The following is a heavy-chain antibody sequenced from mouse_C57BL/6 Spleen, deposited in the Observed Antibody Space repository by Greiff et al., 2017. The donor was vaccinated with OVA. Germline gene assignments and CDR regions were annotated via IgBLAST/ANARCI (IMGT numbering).Heavy chain of an antibody. CDR3: ARGITGTGVDY. D-gene: IGHD4-1*01. J-gene: IGHJ2*01. Sequence: QVQLKQSGAELVKPGASVKISCKASGYAFSSYWMNWVKQRPGKGLEWIGQIYPGDGDTNYNGKFKGKATLTADKSSSTAYMQLSSLTSEDSAVYFCARGITGTGVDYWGQGTTLTVSS. CDR1: GYAFSSYW. CDR2: IYPGDGDT. V-gene: IGHV1-80*01.